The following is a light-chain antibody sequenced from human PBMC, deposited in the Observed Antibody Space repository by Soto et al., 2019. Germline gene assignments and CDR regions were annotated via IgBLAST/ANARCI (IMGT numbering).Light chain of an antibody. CDR3: QQYGSSPPIT. J-gene: IGKJ5*01. Sequence: EILLTQSPVTLSLSPGERATLSCRASQNVRGYLAWYQQKPGQAPRLLIYGASSRATGIPDRFSGSGSGTDFTLTISRLEPEDFAVYYCQQYGSSPPITFGQGTRLEIK. CDR2: GAS. V-gene: IGKV3-20*01. CDR1: QNVRGY.